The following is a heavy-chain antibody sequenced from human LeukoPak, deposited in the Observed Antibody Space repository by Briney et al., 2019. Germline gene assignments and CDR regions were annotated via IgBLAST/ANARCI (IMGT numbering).Heavy chain of an antibody. D-gene: IGHD3-16*01. CDR2: IIPILGIA. CDR3: ALGEITYFDY. Sequence: ASVKVSCKASGGIFSSYAISWVRQAPGQGLEWMGRIIPILGIANFAQKFQGRVTITADKFTRTAYMELSSLRSEDTAVYYCALGEITYFDYWGQGTLVTVSS. V-gene: IGHV1-69*04. CDR1: GGIFSSYA. J-gene: IGHJ4*02.